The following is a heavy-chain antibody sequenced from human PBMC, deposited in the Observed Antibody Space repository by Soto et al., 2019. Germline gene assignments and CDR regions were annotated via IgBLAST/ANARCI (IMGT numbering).Heavy chain of an antibody. CDR2: FDPEDGET. Sequence: ASVKVSCKVSGYTLTELSMHWVRQAPGKGLEWMGGFDPEDGETIYAQKFQGRVTMTEDTSTDTAYMELSSVTAADTAVYYCARVDTAMVFDYWGQGTLVTVSS. CDR1: GYTLTELS. V-gene: IGHV1-24*01. J-gene: IGHJ4*02. D-gene: IGHD5-18*01. CDR3: ARVDTAMVFDY.